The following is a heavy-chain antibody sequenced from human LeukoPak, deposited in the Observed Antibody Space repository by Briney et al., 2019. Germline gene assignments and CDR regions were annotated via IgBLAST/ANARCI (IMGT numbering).Heavy chain of an antibody. J-gene: IGHJ6*03. CDR3: ARADCSSTSCEGGVGYYYMDV. V-gene: IGHV6-1*01. Sequence: SQTLSLTCAISGDSVSSNSAAWNWIRQSPSRGLEWLGRTYYRSKLYNDYAVSVKSRITINPDTSKNQFSLQLNSVPPEDTAVYYCARADCSSTSCEGGVGYYYMDVWGKGTTVTVSS. D-gene: IGHD2-2*01. CDR1: GDSVSSNSAA. CDR2: TYYRSKLYN.